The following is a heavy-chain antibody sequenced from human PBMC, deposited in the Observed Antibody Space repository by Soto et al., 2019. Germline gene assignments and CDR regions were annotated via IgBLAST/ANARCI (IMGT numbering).Heavy chain of an antibody. D-gene: IGHD3-9*01. CDR1: GLTFSNAW. Sequence: PGGSLRLSCAASGLTFSNAWMNWVRQAPGKGLEWVGRIKSKTDGGTTDYAAPVKGRFTISRDDSKNTLYLQMNSLKTEDTAVYYCTTDLSRYFDWLLYPKFDYWGQGTLVTVSS. CDR3: TTDLSRYFDWLLYPKFDY. CDR2: IKSKTDGGTT. J-gene: IGHJ4*02. V-gene: IGHV3-15*07.